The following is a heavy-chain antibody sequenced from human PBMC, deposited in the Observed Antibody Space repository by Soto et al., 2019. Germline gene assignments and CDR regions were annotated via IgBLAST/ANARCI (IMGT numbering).Heavy chain of an antibody. V-gene: IGHV3-23*01. CDR1: GFTFSSYA. Sequence: GSLRLSCAASGFTFSSYAMSWVRQAPGKGLEWVSAISGSGGSTYYADSVKGRFTISRDNSKNTLYLQMNSLRAEDTAVYYCAKEVVKGYCGGDCYSEYNWFDPWGQGTLVTVSS. CDR3: AKEVVKGYCGGDCYSEYNWFDP. CDR2: ISGSGGST. D-gene: IGHD2-21*02. J-gene: IGHJ5*02.